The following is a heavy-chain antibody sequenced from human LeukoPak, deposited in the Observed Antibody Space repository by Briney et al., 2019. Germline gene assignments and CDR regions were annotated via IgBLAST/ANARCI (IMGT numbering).Heavy chain of an antibody. D-gene: IGHD5-12*01. CDR3: ARGPSGYDWDY. J-gene: IGHJ4*02. Sequence: GASVKVSCKASGYTFTGYYMHWVRQAPGQGLEWMGGIIPIFGTANYAQKFQGRVTITADESTSTAYMELSSLRSEDTAVYYCARGPSGYDWDYWGQGTLVTVSS. V-gene: IGHV1-69*13. CDR1: GYTFTGYY. CDR2: IIPIFGTA.